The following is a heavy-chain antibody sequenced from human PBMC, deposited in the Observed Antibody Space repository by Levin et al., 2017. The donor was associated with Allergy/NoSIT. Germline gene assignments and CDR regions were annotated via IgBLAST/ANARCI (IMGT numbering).Heavy chain of an antibody. J-gene: IGHJ4*02. CDR1: GYTFSSYA. Sequence: GESLKISCAASGYTFSSYAMTWVRQAPGKGLEWVSAISGSGGSTYYADSVKGRFTISRDNSKNTLYLQMNSLRAEDTALYYCARPYESGVINVYYFDYWGQGTLVTVSS. CDR3: ARPYESGVINVYYFDY. D-gene: IGHD3-10*01. CDR2: ISGSGGST. V-gene: IGHV3-23*01.